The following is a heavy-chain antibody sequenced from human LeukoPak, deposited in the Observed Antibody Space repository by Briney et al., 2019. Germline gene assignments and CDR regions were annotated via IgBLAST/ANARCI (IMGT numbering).Heavy chain of an antibody. CDR3: ASASKYSSGWYLKYGMDV. CDR1: GYTFTSYA. CDR2: INAGNGNT. V-gene: IGHV1-3*01. D-gene: IGHD6-19*01. J-gene: IGHJ6*02. Sequence: ASVKVSCKASGYTFTSYAMHWVRQAPGQRLEWMGWINAGNGNTKYSQKFQGRVTITRDTSASTAYMELSSLRSEDTAVYYCASASKYSSGWYLKYGMDVWGQGTTVTVSS.